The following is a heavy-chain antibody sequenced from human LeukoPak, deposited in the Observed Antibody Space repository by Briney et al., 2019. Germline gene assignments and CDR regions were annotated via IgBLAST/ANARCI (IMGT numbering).Heavy chain of an antibody. V-gene: IGHV3-23*01. CDR3: AKESRYYYDSSGYYDY. CDR1: GFTFSSYA. Sequence: PGGSLRLSCAASGFTFSSYAMSWVRQAPGKGLEWVSAISGSGGSTYYADSVKGRFTISRDNSKNTLYLQMNSLRAEDTAVYYCAKESRYYYDSSGYYDYWGQGTLVTVSS. J-gene: IGHJ4*02. CDR2: ISGSGGST. D-gene: IGHD3-22*01.